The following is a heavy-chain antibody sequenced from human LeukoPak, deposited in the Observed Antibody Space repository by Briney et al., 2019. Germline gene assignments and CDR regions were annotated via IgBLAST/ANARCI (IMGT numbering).Heavy chain of an antibody. V-gene: IGHV4-39*07. J-gene: IGHJ5*02. CDR2: IYYSGST. D-gene: IGHD6-19*01. Sequence: KSSETLPLTCTVSGGSISSSSYYWGWIRQPPGKGLEWIGSIYYSGSTYYNPSLKSRVTISVDTSKNQFSLKLSSVTAADTAVYYCATWYSSGWDPWGQGTLVTVSS. CDR1: GGSISSSSYY. CDR3: ATWYSSGWDP.